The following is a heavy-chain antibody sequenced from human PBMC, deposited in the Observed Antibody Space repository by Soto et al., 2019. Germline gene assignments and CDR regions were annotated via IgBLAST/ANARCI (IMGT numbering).Heavy chain of an antibody. CDR1: GGSISSSSYY. V-gene: IGHV4-39*01. D-gene: IGHD6-13*01. CDR3: ARRYSSSYLPFDY. J-gene: IGHJ4*02. Sequence: PLETLSLTCTVSGGSISSSSYYRGWIRQPPGKGLEWIGSIYYSGSTYYNPSLKSRVTISVDTSKNQFSLKLSSVTAADTAVYYCARRYSSSYLPFDYWGQGTLVTVSS. CDR2: IYYSGST.